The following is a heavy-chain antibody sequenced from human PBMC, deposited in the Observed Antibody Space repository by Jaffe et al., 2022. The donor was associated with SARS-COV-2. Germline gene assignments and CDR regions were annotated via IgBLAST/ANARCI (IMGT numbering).Heavy chain of an antibody. CDR3: ARITLGGGYSYGYHFDY. J-gene: IGHJ4*02. V-gene: IGHV2-26*01. D-gene: IGHD5-18*01. CDR1: GFSLSNARMG. CDR2: IFSNDEK. Sequence: QVTLKESGPVLVKPTETLTLTCTVSGFSLSNARMGVSWIRQPPGKALEWLAHIFSNDEKSYSTSLKSRLTISKDTSKSQVVLTMTNMDPVDTATYYCARITLGGGYSYGYHFDYWGQGTLVTVSS.